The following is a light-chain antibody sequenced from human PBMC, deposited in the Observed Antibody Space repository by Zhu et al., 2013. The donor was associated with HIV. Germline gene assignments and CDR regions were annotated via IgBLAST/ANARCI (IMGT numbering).Light chain of an antibody. CDR1: SSDVGGYKY. CDR2: EVS. V-gene: IGLV2-14*01. J-gene: IGLJ2*01. Sequence: QSALTQPASVSGPPGQSITISCTGISSDVGGYKYVSWYQQYPGKAPKLIIYEVSNRPSGVSNRFSGSKSGNTASLTISGLQDDDEAEYYCNSHRSGTTLVLFGGGTKVTVL. CDR3: NSHRSGTTLVL.